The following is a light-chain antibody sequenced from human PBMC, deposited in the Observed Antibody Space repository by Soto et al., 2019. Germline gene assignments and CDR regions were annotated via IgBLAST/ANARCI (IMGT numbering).Light chain of an antibody. Sequence: VMTQSPATLSVSPGERAALSCRASQSVSTNLAWYQQKPGQAPRLLIYDASNRATGIPARFSGSGSGTDFTLTISSLEPEDFAVYYCQQRSNWLTFGGGTKVDIK. CDR1: QSVSTN. J-gene: IGKJ4*01. CDR3: QQRSNWLT. V-gene: IGKV3-11*01. CDR2: DAS.